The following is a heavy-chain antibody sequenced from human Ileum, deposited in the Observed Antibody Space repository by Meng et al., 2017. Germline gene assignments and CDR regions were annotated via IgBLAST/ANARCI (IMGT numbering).Heavy chain of an antibody. CDR1: GTW. V-gene: IGHV4-4*02. J-gene: IGHJ4*02. Sequence: QVQLQESGQRLVKPSGTLSLTCAVSGTWWSWVRQPPGKGLEWIGEIFQSGRTNYNPSLKSRVTISIDKSKSQISLQLSAVTAADTAVYSCATSNDRDVYYLGYWGQGTLVPSPQ. CDR2: IFQSGRT. D-gene: IGHD3-22*01. CDR3: ATSNDRDVYYLGY.